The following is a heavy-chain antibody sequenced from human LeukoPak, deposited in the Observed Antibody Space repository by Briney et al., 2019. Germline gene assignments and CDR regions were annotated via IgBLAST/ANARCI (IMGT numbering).Heavy chain of an antibody. Sequence: PGGSLRLSCAASGFTFSSYSMNWVRQAPGKGLEWVSSISSSSSYIYYADSVKGRFTISRDNAKNSLYLQMNSLRAEDTAVYYCARHNPSTSCLDYWGQGTMVTVSS. D-gene: IGHD2-2*01. CDR1: GFTFSSYS. J-gene: IGHJ4*02. CDR3: ARHNPSTSCLDY. CDR2: ISSSSSYI. V-gene: IGHV3-21*01.